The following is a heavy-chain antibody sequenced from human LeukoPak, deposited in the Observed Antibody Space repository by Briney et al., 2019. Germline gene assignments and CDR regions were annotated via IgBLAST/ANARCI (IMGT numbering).Heavy chain of an antibody. CDR1: GGTFSSYA. CDR2: IIPILGIA. Sequence: ASVKVSCKASGGTFSSYAISWVRQAPGQGLEWMGRIIPILGIANYAQKFQGRVTITADRSTNTAYMELSSLRSEDTAVYYCARLQLSYYDSLMDVWGQGTTVIVSS. D-gene: IGHD3-3*01. CDR3: ARLQLSYYDSLMDV. J-gene: IGHJ6*02. V-gene: IGHV1-69*04.